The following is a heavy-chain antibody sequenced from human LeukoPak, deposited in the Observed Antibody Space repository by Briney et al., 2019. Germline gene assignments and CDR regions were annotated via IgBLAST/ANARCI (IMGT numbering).Heavy chain of an antibody. CDR2: INPNSGGT. Sequence: ASVKVSCKASGYTFTGYYMHWVRQAPGQGVEWMGCINPNSGGTNYAQKFQGRVTMTRNTSISTAYMELSRLTSDDTAVHYCARGITMILRWGQGTLVTVSS. CDR3: ARGITMILR. D-gene: IGHD3-22*01. J-gene: IGHJ4*02. CDR1: GYTFTGYY. V-gene: IGHV1-2*02.